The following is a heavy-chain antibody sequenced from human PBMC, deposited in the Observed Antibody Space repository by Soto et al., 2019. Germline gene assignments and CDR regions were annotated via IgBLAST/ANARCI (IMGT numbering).Heavy chain of an antibody. CDR3: ARDGGRHSGGIDY. CDR2: IIPIFGTA. CDR1: GGTFSSYA. V-gene: IGHV1-69*01. D-gene: IGHD1-26*01. J-gene: IGHJ4*02. Sequence: QVQLVQSGAEVKKPGSSVKVSCKASGGTFSSYAINWVRQAPGQGLEWMGEIIPIFGTANDARKFQGRVTITADESTGTAYLELSSLRSEDTAVYYCARDGGRHSGGIDYWGQGTLVTVSS.